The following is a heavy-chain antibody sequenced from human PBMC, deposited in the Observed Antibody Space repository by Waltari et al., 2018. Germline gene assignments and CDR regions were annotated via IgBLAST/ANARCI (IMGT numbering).Heavy chain of an antibody. J-gene: IGHJ4*02. V-gene: IGHV4-34*01. Sequence: QVQLQQWGAGLLKPSETLSLTCAVYGGSFSGYYWSWIRQPPGKGLEWIGEINHSGTPNSTPSPKRRVTISVDTSTIQCSLQLSCVTAASTAVYYVARGQGGWTYYFDYWGQGTLVTVSS. CDR2: INHSGTP. CDR1: GGSFSGYY. D-gene: IGHD6-19*01. CDR3: ARGQGGWTYYFDY.